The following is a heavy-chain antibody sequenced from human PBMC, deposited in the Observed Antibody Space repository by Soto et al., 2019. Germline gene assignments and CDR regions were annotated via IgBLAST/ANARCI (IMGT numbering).Heavy chain of an antibody. J-gene: IGHJ6*02. CDR3: ARGEDAFFYYGLDV. Sequence: SETLSLTCTVSGGSITSSYWSWIRRPPGKGLEWIAYIYDTGISGYTPSTSYNPSLKSRVTMSGDTSKGQFSLKLTSVTAADTAVYYCARGEDAFFYYGLDVWGQGITVTVSS. V-gene: IGHV4-59*01. CDR1: GGSITSSY. CDR2: IYDTGISGYTPST.